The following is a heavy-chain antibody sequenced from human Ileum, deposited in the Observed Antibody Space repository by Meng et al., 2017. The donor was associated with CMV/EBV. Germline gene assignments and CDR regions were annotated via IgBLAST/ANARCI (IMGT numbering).Heavy chain of an antibody. Sequence: SETLSLTCTVSGGPMSDYYWTWIRQSPGKGLEWIGYVFYTGDYNYNPALEGRVSMSVDTSKKQFSLNLSAVTAADTAVYYCASHRYAANYYSDYWVQGTLVTVSS. J-gene: IGHJ4*02. V-gene: IGHV4-59*13. CDR1: GGPMSDYY. D-gene: IGHD3-16*01. CDR3: ASHRYAANYYSDY. CDR2: VFYTGDY.